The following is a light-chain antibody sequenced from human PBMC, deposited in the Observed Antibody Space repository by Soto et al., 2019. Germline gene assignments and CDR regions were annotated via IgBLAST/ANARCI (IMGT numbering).Light chain of an antibody. V-gene: IGKV3-20*01. CDR1: QSVSSSY. CDR2: GAS. Sequence: EIVLTQSPGTLSLSPGERATLSCRASQSVSSSYLAWYQQKPGQAPRLLICGASSRATGIPDRFRGSGSGTDFTLTISRLEPEDFAVYYCQQYGSSPYTCGQGTKLEIK. J-gene: IGKJ2*01. CDR3: QQYGSSPYT.